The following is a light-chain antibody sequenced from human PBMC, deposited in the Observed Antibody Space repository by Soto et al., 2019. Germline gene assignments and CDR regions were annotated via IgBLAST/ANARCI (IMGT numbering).Light chain of an antibody. V-gene: IGKV1-5*01. Sequence: DIQMTQSPSTLSASVGDRVTITCRASQSISSWLAWYQQKPGKAPKLLIYDASSLESGVPSRFSGSGSGTEFTLTISSLQPDDFETYYCQQYNSYYQAFGQGTKVDI. CDR2: DAS. J-gene: IGKJ1*01. CDR3: QQYNSYYQA. CDR1: QSISSW.